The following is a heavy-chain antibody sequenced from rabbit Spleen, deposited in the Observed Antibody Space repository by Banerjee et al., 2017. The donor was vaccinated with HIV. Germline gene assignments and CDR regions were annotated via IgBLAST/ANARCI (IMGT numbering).Heavy chain of an antibody. CDR1: RFSFSSSDY. D-gene: IGHD8-1*01. CDR2: IDPLFDIT. Sequence: QEQLEESRGGLVQPEGSLTLTCKASRFSFSSSDYICWVRQAPGKGLEWIGYIDPLFDITYYANWVNGRFSISRENAQNTVFLQMTSLTAADTATYFCARDGAGGSYFALWGPGTLVTVS. J-gene: IGHJ4*01. V-gene: IGHV1S45*01. CDR3: ARDGAGGSYFAL.